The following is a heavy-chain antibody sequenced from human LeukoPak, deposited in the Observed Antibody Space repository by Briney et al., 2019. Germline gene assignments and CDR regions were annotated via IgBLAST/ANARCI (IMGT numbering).Heavy chain of an antibody. CDR2: INPNSGGT. CDR3: ARGILTDSGSYRASKY. J-gene: IGHJ4*02. CDR1: GYTFTGYY. V-gene: IGHV1-2*06. D-gene: IGHD1-26*01. Sequence: AASVKVSCKASGYTFTGYYMHWVRQAPGQGLEWMGRINPNSGGTNYAQKFQGRVTMTRDMSISTAYMELSRLRSDDTAVYYCARGILTDSGSYRASKYWGQGTLVTVSS.